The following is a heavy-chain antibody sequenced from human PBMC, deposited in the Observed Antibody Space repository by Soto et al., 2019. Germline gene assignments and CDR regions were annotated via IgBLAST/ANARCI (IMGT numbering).Heavy chain of an antibody. CDR3: ASEIIYGDYVGY. CDR2: IYYSGST. J-gene: IGHJ4*02. CDR1: GGSISGSGYY. V-gene: IGHV4-31*03. Sequence: PSETLSLTCTVYGGSISGSGYYWSWIRQHPGKGLEWIGYIYYSGSTYYNPSLKSRVTISVDTSKNQFSLKLSSVTAADTAVYYCASEIIYGDYVGYWGQGTLVTVSS. D-gene: IGHD4-17*01.